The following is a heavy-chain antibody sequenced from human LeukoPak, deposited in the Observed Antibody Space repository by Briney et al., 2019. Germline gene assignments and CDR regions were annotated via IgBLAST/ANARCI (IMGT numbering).Heavy chain of an antibody. D-gene: IGHD3-16*01. Sequence: ASVKVSCKASGYIFTDYYMHWVRQAPGQELGWMGRINPNSGGTNYAQKFQGRVTITADESTSTAYMELSSLRSEDTAVYYCASGGRWAPDYWGQGTLVTVSS. CDR3: ASGGRWAPDY. V-gene: IGHV1/OR15-1*04. CDR1: GYIFTDYY. J-gene: IGHJ4*02. CDR2: INPNSGGT.